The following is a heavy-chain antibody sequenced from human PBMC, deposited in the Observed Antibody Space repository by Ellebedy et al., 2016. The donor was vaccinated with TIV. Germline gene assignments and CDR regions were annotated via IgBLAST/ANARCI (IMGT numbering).Heavy chain of an antibody. J-gene: IGHJ6*02. CDR2: ISSSGSTI. CDR3: EAAHYYFYGKDV. Sequence: PGGSLRLSCAASGFTFSSYDMNWVRQAPRKWLEWVSYISSSGSTIYYADSVKGRFTISRDNAKNSLYLQMNSLRDEDTAVYYCEAAHYYFYGKDVWGQGTRVTVSS. CDR1: GFTFSSYD. V-gene: IGHV3-48*03. D-gene: IGHD2-15*01.